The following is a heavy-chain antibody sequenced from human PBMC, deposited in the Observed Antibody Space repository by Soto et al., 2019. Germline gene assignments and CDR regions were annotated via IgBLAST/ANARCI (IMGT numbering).Heavy chain of an antibody. CDR3: AKYTNYYYFYYYMDV. CDR1: GFTFSNYA. Sequence: DVQLLESGGGLVQPGGSLRLSCAASGFTFSNYAMSWVRQAPGKGLEWVSVIIGGGGNTNYADSVRGRFTISRDNSKNTLYLQMNSLRAEDTAVYYCAKYTNYYYFYYYMDVWGKGTTVTVSS. D-gene: IGHD4-4*01. J-gene: IGHJ6*03. CDR2: IIGGGGNT. V-gene: IGHV3-23*01.